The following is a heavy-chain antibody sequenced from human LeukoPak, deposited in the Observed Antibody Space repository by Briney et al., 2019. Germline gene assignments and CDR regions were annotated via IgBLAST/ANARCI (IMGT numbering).Heavy chain of an antibody. V-gene: IGHV3-9*01. CDR2: ISWNSGSI. CDR1: GFTFKDYA. D-gene: IGHD5-24*01. Sequence: GRSLRLSCAASGFTFKDYAMHWVRQAPGKGLEWVSGISWNSGSIGYADSVKGRFTISRDSAENSVFLQMNSLKTDDTAVYYCITARRNANGYFAFDYWGQGALVAVSS. CDR3: ITARRNANGYFAFDY. J-gene: IGHJ4*02.